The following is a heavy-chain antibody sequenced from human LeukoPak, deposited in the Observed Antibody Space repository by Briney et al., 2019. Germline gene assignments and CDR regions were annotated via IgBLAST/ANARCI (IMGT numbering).Heavy chain of an antibody. CDR3: AREGGYCSGGSCYAFDY. Sequence: PSETLSLTCTVSGGSISSSSYYWGWIRQPPGKGLEWIGSIYYSGSTYYNPSLKSRVTISVDTSKNQFSLKLSSVTAADTAVYYCAREGGYCSGGSCYAFDYWGQGTLVTVSS. CDR2: IYYSGST. J-gene: IGHJ4*02. CDR1: GGSISSSSYY. V-gene: IGHV4-39*07. D-gene: IGHD2-15*01.